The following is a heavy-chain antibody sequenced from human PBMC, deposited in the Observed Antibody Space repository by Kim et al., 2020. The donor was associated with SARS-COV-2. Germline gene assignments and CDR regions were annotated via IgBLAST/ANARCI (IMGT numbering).Heavy chain of an antibody. J-gene: IGHJ4*02. V-gene: IGHV3-30*04. CDR1: GFTFSSYA. CDR2: ISYDGSNK. D-gene: IGHD6-13*01. Sequence: GGSLRLSCAASGFTFSSYAMHWVHQAPGKGLEWVAVISYDGSNKYYADSVKGRFTISRDNSKNTLYLQMNSLRAEDTAVYYCARDREPALHYSSSWNPDPPLDYWGQGTLVTVSS. CDR3: ARDREPALHYSSSWNPDPPLDY.